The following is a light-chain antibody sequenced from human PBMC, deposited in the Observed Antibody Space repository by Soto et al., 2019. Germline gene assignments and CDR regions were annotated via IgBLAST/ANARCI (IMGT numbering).Light chain of an antibody. CDR2: EVT. V-gene: IGLV2-8*01. CDR3: TSYAGSNIPVV. CDR1: SSDVGGYNF. Sequence: QSALTQPPSASGSPGQSVTISCTGTSSDVGGYNFVSWYQQHPGKAPKLMIYEVTKRPSGVPDRFSGSKSGNTASLTVSGLQGEDEAEDYCTSYAGSNIPVVFGGGTKLTVL. J-gene: IGLJ2*01.